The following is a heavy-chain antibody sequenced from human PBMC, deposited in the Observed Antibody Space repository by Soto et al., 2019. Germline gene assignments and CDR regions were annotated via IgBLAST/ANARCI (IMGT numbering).Heavy chain of an antibody. V-gene: IGHV4-59*08. CDR1: GGSLSSYY. D-gene: IGHD3-3*01. J-gene: IGHJ6*03. CDR2: IYYSGST. CDR3: ARGYYDFWSGYSYYYYYYMDV. Sequence: SETLSLTCTMSGGSLSSYYWSWIRQPPGKGLEWIGYIYYSGSTNYNPSLKSRVTISVDTSKNQFSLKLSSVTAADTAVYYCARGYYDFWSGYSYYYYYYMDVWGKGTTVTVSS.